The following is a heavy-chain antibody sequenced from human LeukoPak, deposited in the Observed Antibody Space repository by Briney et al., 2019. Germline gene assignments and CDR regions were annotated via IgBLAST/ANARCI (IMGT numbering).Heavy chain of an antibody. Sequence: GESLKISCKGSGYSFTSYWIGWVRQMPGKGLEWMGITYPGDSDTRYSPSFQGQVTISADKSISTAYLQWSSLKASDTAMYYCARFYCGGDCLAGFLDYWGQGTLVTVSS. D-gene: IGHD2-21*02. V-gene: IGHV5-51*01. CDR1: GYSFTSYW. CDR3: ARFYCGGDCLAGFLDY. CDR2: TYPGDSDT. J-gene: IGHJ4*02.